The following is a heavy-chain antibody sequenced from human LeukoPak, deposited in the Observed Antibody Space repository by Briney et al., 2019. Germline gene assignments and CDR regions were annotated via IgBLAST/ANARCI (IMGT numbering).Heavy chain of an antibody. CDR2: IYYSGST. CDR1: GGSISSSSYY. CDR3: ARRGDSSGYYYIDP. J-gene: IGHJ5*02. D-gene: IGHD3-22*01. Sequence: SETLSLTCTVSGGSISSSSYYWGWIRQPPGKGLEWIGSIYYSGSTYYNPSLKSRVTISVDTSKNQFSLKLSSVTAADTAVYYCARRGDSSGYYYIDPWGQGTLVTVSS. V-gene: IGHV4-39*01.